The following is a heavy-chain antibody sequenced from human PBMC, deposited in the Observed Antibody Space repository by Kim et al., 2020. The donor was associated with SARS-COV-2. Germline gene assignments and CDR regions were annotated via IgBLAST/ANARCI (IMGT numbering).Heavy chain of an antibody. Sequence: SETLSLTCAVYGGSFSGYYWSWIRQPPGKGLEWIGEINHSGSTNYNPSLKSRVTISVDTSKNQFSLKLSSVTAADTAVYYCARVDTAGEDIVVVPAAQFFDYWGQGTLVTVSS. CDR1: GGSFSGYY. V-gene: IGHV4-34*01. D-gene: IGHD2-2*01. J-gene: IGHJ4*02. CDR3: ARVDTAGEDIVVVPAAQFFDY. CDR2: INHSGST.